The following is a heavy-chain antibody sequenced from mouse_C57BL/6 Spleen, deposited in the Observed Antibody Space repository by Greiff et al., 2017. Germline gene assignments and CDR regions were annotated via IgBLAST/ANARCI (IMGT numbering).Heavy chain of an antibody. CDR1: GYTFTSYW. CDR3: VYGSSYDYYAMDD. D-gene: IGHD1-1*01. CDR2: IDPSDSYT. Sequence: QVQLQQPGAELVMPGASVKLSCKASGYTFTSYWMHWVKQRPGQGLEWIGEIDPSDSYTNYNQKFKGKSTLTVDKSSSTAYMQLSSLTSEDSAVYYCVYGSSYDYYAMDDWGQGTSVTVSS. V-gene: IGHV1-69*01. J-gene: IGHJ4*01.